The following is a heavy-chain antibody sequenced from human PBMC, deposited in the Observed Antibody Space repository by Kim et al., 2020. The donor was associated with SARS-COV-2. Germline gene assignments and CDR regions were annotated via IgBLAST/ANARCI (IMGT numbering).Heavy chain of an antibody. V-gene: IGHV3-15*01. J-gene: IGHJ4*02. D-gene: IGHD5-12*01. Sequence: GNTAYAAPVKSRFTISRDVSQNTLYLQMNSLKTEDTAIYYCTTMASASFDYWGQGTLVTVSP. CDR2: GNT. CDR3: TTMASASFDY.